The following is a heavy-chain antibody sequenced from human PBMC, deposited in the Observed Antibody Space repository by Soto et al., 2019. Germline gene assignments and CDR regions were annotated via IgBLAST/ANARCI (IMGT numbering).Heavy chain of an antibody. V-gene: IGHV1-18*01. Sequence: GAPGKVSCKASCYTLSSYGISWVGQAPGQGLEWMGWISAYNGNTNYAQKLQGRVTMTTDTSTSTAYMELRSLRSDDTAVYYCATREGEAAAGNHMDVWGKGTTVTVSS. J-gene: IGHJ6*03. CDR3: ATREGEAAAGNHMDV. CDR2: ISAYNGNT. CDR1: CYTLSSYG. D-gene: IGHD6-13*01.